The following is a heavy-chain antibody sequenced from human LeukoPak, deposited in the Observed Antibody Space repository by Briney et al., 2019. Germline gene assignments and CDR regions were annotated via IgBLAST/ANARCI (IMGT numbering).Heavy chain of an antibody. V-gene: IGHV3-23*01. J-gene: IGHJ4*02. CDR1: GXTFISYA. CDR2: ISGSGART. CDR3: AKEQTSSGFFDY. Sequence: GGSLRLSCAASGXTFISYAMSWVRQAPGKGLEWVSAISGSGARTYYADSVKGRFTVSRDNSKNTLYLQMNSLRAEDRAVYYCAKEQTSSGFFDYWGQGTLVTVSS. D-gene: IGHD3-10*01.